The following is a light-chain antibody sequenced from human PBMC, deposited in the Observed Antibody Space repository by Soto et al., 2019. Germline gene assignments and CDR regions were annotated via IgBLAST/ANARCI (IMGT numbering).Light chain of an antibody. Sequence: EILLTQSPATLSFSPGERATLSCRASQSVSSYLAWYQQKPGQAPRLLIYDASNRATGIPARFSGSGSGTDFTLTISSLEPEDFALYYCQPRINWPLTFGGGTKVHIK. CDR3: QPRINWPLT. CDR2: DAS. V-gene: IGKV3-11*01. CDR1: QSVSSY. J-gene: IGKJ4*01.